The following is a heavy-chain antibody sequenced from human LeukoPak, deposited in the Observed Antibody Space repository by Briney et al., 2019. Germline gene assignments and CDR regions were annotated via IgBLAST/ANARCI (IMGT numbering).Heavy chain of an antibody. Sequence: PSQTLSLTCTVVAASINSYYWSCIRQPAEKGLEWIGCISYSGSTDYNPALKSRVTISEDTSKSQVSLKLSSVTAADTAVYFCARGKFGDFEDWGQGTTVTVS. J-gene: IGHJ6*02. CDR2: ISYSGST. CDR3: ARGKFGDFED. CDR1: AASINSYY. D-gene: IGHD4-17*01. V-gene: IGHV4-59*01.